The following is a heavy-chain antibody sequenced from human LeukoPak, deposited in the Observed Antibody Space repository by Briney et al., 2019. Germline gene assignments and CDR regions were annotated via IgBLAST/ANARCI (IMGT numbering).Heavy chain of an antibody. V-gene: IGHV3-30*18. Sequence: GGSLRLSCAASGFTFSSYGMHWVRQAPGKGLEWVAVISYDGSNKYYGDSVKGRFTLSRDNSKNTLYLQMNSLRAEDTAVYYCAKSRPPYDSSGYFDYWGQGTLVTVSS. J-gene: IGHJ4*02. CDR3: AKSRPPYDSSGYFDY. D-gene: IGHD3-22*01. CDR1: GFTFSSYG. CDR2: ISYDGSNK.